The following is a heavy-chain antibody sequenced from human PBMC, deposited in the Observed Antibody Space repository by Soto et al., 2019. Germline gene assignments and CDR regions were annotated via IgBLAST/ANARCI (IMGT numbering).Heavy chain of an antibody. Sequence: SETLSLTCSVSGGFLSDYYWSWIRQSQEKGLEWVGYIYYSGSTNYNPSLRSRVTISVDTSKNQFSLRLKSVTAADTAVYYCARVGCSGSSCFFGNSKNYGFDVWGPGTTVTVSS. CDR2: IYYSGST. V-gene: IGHV4-59*01. J-gene: IGHJ6*02. CDR1: GGFLSDYY. D-gene: IGHD2-15*01. CDR3: ARVGCSGSSCFFGNSKNYGFDV.